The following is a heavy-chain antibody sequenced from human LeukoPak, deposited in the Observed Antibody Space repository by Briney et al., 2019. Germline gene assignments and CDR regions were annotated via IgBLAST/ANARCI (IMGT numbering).Heavy chain of an antibody. CDR1: GYTFTSYG. V-gene: IGHV1-18*01. CDR3: ARDPRGGYCSGGSCDWFDP. D-gene: IGHD2-15*01. CDR2: ISAYNGNT. J-gene: IGHJ5*02. Sequence: GASVKVSCKASGYTFTSYGISWVRQAPGQGLEWMGWISAYNGNTNYAQKLQGRVTMTTDTSTSTAYMELRSLRSDDTAVYYCARDPRGGYCSGGSCDWFDPWGQGSLVTVSS.